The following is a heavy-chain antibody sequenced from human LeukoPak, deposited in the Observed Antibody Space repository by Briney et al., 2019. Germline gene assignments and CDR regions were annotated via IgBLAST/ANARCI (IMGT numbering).Heavy chain of an antibody. CDR2: IHPNSGGT. V-gene: IGHV1-2*02. D-gene: IGHD6-6*01. CDR1: GYTFTDYY. CDR3: GRKSAARKTSGFDY. Sequence: GASVKVSCKASGYTFTDYYMNWVRQAPGQGLEWMGWIHPNSGGTNYAQKFQGRVTMTRDTSISTAYMELSRLTFDDTAVYYCGRKSAARKTSGFDYWGQGTLVTVSS. J-gene: IGHJ4*02.